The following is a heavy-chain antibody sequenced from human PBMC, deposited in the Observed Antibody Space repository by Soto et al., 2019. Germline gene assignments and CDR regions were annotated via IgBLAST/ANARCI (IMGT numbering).Heavy chain of an antibody. CDR3: ARAGGVATGYFDY. J-gene: IGHJ4*02. CDR1: GFTVSSNY. Sequence: EVQLVESGGGLIQPGGSLRLSCAASGFTVSSNYMSWVRQAPGKGLEWVSVIYSGGSTYYADSVKGRFTISRDNSKNTLYRQMNSLRAADTAVYYCARAGGVATGYFDYWGQGTLVTVSS. D-gene: IGHD2-8*02. CDR2: IYSGGST. V-gene: IGHV3-53*01.